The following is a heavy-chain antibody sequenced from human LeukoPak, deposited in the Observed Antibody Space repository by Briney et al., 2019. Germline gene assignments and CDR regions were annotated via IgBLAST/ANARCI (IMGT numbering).Heavy chain of an antibody. CDR2: ISSSSSYI. CDR3: ASHNFFYDSSGYPDY. V-gene: IGHV3-21*01. CDR1: GFTFSSYS. J-gene: IGHJ4*02. D-gene: IGHD3-22*01. Sequence: GGSLRLSCAASGFTFSSYSMNWVRQAPGKGLEWVSSISSSSSYIYYADSVKGRFTISRDNAKNSLYLQMNSLRAEDTAVYYCASHNFFYDSSGYPDYWGQGTLVTVFS.